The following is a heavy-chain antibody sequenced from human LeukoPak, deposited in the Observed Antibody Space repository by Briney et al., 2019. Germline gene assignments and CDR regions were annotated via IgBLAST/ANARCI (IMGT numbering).Heavy chain of an antibody. CDR1: GFTFSSYA. V-gene: IGHV3-23*01. Sequence: GGSLRLSCAASGFTFSSYAMRWVRQAPGKGLEWVSAISGSGGSTYYADSVKGRFTISRDNSKNTLYLQMNSLRAEDTAVYYCAKVWADYYDSSGYDDYWGQGTLVTVSS. CDR2: ISGSGGST. CDR3: AKVWADYYDSSGYDDY. D-gene: IGHD3-22*01. J-gene: IGHJ4*02.